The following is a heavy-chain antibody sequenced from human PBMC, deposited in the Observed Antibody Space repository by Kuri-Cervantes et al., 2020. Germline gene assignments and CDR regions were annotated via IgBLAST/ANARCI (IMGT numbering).Heavy chain of an antibody. D-gene: IGHD2-2*01. Sequence: ASVKVSCKVSGGTFSSYAISWVRQAPGQGLEWMGWISTYNGNTNYAQKLQGRVTMTTDTSTTTAYMELRSLRSDDTAVYYCARGNPRGRSARQNIVVVPAGDAFDIWGQGTMVTVSS. CDR2: ISTYNGNT. CDR3: ARGNPRGRSARQNIVVVPAGDAFDI. CDR1: GGTFSSYA. J-gene: IGHJ3*02. V-gene: IGHV1-18*01.